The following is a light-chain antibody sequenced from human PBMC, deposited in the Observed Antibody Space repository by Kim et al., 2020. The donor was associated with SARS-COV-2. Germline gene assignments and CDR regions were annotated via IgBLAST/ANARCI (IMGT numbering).Light chain of an antibody. CDR1: QSVSSNY. J-gene: IGKJ1*01. V-gene: IGKV3-20*01. Sequence: EIVLTQSPGTLSLSPGERATLSCRASQSVSSNYLAWYQQKPGLSPRLFVYGASSRATGIPDRFSGSGSGTDFTLTISRLEPEDFAVYYCQQYGSSPPTFGQGTKVDIK. CDR3: QQYGSSPPT. CDR2: GAS.